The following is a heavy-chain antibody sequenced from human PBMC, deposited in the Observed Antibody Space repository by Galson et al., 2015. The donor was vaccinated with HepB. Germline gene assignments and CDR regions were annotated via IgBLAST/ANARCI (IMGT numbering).Heavy chain of an antibody. CDR1: GFTFSSYG. J-gene: IGHJ4*02. Sequence: SLRLSCAASGFTFSSYGMHWVRQAPGKGLEWVSGISGSGDSTYYADSVKGRFTISRDNSKNTLYLQMNSLRAEDTAVYYCAKDSNTVTTTYFDYWGQGTLVTVSS. CDR2: ISGSGDST. V-gene: IGHV3-23*01. D-gene: IGHD4-17*01. CDR3: AKDSNTVTTTYFDY.